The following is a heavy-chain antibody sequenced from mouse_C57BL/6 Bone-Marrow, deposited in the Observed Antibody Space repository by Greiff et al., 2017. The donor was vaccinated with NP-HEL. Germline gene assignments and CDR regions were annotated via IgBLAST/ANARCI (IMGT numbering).Heavy chain of an antibody. J-gene: IGHJ1*03. CDR1: GYAFSSYW. D-gene: IGHD2-1*01. V-gene: IGHV1-80*01. Sequence: VKLQESGAELVKPGASVKISCKASGYAFSSYWMNWVKQRPGKGLEWIGQIYPGDGDTNYNGKFKGKATLTADKSSSTAYMQLSSLTSEDSAVYFCARGYGNYWYFDVWGTGTTVTVSS. CDR3: ARGYGNYWYFDV. CDR2: IYPGDGDT.